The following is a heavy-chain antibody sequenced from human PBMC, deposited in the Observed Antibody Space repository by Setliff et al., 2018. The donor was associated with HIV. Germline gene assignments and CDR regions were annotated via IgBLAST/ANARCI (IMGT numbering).Heavy chain of an antibody. J-gene: IGHJ6*03. V-gene: IGHV4-59*12. CDR2: IYYSGIT. D-gene: IGHD6-13*01. CDR3: ARGARLLAGYRDRWDYYYMGV. CDR1: GGSISSYY. Sequence: SETLSLTCTVSGGSISSYYWSWIRQPPGKGLEWIGYIYYSGITNYNPSLKSRVTISIATSKNQFSLKLSSVTAADTAVYYSARGARLLAGYRDRWDYYYMGVWGKGTTVTVSS.